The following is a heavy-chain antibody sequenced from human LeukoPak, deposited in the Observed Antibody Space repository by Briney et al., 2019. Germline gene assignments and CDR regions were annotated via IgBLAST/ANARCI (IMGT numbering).Heavy chain of an antibody. V-gene: IGHV7-4-1*02. Sequence: ASVKVSCKASGYTFTSYGISWVRQAPGQGPEWMGWMNTNTGKATYAQDFRGRFVFSFDSSVSTAYLEITSLQAADTAVYYCAREEGGLDVWGQGTTVIVSS. CDR1: GYTFTSYG. J-gene: IGHJ6*02. CDR2: MNTNTGKA. CDR3: AREEGGLDV.